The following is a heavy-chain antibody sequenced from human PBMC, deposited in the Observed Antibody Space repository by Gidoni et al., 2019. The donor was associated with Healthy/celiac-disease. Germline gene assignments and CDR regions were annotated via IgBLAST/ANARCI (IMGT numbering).Heavy chain of an antibody. CDR3: AKYSRTRAVAGTFGWYFDL. Sequence: EVQLLESGGGLVQPGGSLRLSCAASGFTFSSYAMSWVRPAPGQGLGWVRQAPGKGLEWVSAISGSGGSTYYADSVKGRFTISRDNSKNTLYLQMNSLRAEDTAVYYCAKYSRTRAVAGTFGWYFDLWGRGTLVTVSS. CDR2: ISGSGGST. J-gene: IGHJ2*01. CDR1: GFTFSSYA. D-gene: IGHD6-19*01. V-gene: IGHV3-23*01.